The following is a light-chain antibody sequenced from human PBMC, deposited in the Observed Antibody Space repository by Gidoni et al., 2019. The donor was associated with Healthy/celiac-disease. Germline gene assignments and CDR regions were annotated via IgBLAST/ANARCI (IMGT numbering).Light chain of an antibody. J-gene: IGKJ1*01. CDR1: QRISSW. CDR3: QQYNSYSPWT. CDR2: KAS. Sequence: DIQMTQSPSTLSASVGDRVTITCRASQRISSWLAWYQQKPGKAPKRLSYKASSLESGVPSRFSGSGSGTEFTLTISSLQPDDFAAYYCQQYNSYSPWTFGQGTKVEIK. V-gene: IGKV1-5*03.